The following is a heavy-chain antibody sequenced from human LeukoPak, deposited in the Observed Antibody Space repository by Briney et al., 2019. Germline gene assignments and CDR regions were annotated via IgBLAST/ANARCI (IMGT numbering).Heavy chain of an antibody. V-gene: IGHV3-30*18. CDR3: AKNSSVYEMYYEQPFGYFFDY. J-gene: IGHJ4*02. D-gene: IGHD1/OR15-1a*01. CDR2: ISYDGSNK. Sequence: GRSLRLSCAASGFTFSSYGMHWVRQAPGKGLEWVAVISYDGSNKYYADSVKGRFTISRDNSKNTLYLQMNSLRAEDTAVYYWAKNSSVYEMYYEQPFGYFFDYWGEGTLVTVSS. CDR1: GFTFSSYG.